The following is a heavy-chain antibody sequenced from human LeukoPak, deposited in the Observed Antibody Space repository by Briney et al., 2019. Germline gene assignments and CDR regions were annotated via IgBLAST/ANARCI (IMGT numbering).Heavy chain of an antibody. CDR3: ARGNVVEYYDFWSGPLEGYYMDV. Sequence: ASVKVSCKASGYTFTSYGISWVRQAPGQGLEWMGWISAYNGNTNYAQKLQGRVTMTTDTSTSTAYMELGSLRSDDTAVYYCARGNVVEYYDFWSGPLEGYYMDVWGKGTTVTVSS. V-gene: IGHV1-18*01. D-gene: IGHD3-3*01. CDR2: ISAYNGNT. CDR1: GYTFTSYG. J-gene: IGHJ6*03.